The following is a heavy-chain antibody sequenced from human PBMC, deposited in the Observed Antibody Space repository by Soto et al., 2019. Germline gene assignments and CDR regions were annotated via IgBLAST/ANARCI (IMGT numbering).Heavy chain of an antibody. CDR2: IYYSGGT. D-gene: IGHD3-22*01. Sequence: PSETLSLTCTVSGGSISSYYWSWIRRPPGKGLEWIGYIYYSGGTNYSPSLKSRVTISVDTSKNQFSPKLSSVTAADTAVYYCARDFRNYYDSSGFDYWGQGTLVTV. J-gene: IGHJ4*02. V-gene: IGHV4-59*01. CDR3: ARDFRNYYDSSGFDY. CDR1: GGSISSYY.